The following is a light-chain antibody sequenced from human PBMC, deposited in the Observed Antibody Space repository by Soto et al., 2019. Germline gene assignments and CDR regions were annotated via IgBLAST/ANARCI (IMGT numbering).Light chain of an antibody. CDR3: KPSFSVPYT. Sequence: DIQMTQSPSSLSASVGDTISITCRSFQTIRKSLNWYQQRPGKAPKLLIFGASSLHNGVPPRFIGLGSGTHFNLNITTPMPDDAATYYCKPSFSVPYTFGQGTRVDI. V-gene: IGKV1-39*01. CDR1: QTIRKS. CDR2: GAS. J-gene: IGKJ2*01.